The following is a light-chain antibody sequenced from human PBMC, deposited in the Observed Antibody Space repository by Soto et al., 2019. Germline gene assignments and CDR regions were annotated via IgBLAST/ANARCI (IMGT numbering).Light chain of an antibody. J-gene: IGLJ2*01. V-gene: IGLV3-9*01. CDR1: NIGSKS. Sequence: SYELIQPLSVSVALGQTARITCGGNNIGSKSVHWYQQKPGQAPVLVIYRDGNRPSGIPERFSGSNSRNTATLTISRPQAGDEADYYCQVWDSTTVIFGGGTKLTVL. CDR2: RDG. CDR3: QVWDSTTVI.